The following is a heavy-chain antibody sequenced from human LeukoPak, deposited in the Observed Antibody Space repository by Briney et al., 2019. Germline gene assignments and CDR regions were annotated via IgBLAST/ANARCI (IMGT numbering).Heavy chain of an antibody. CDR1: GGSISSYY. Sequence: PSETLSLTCTVSGGSISSYYWGWIRQPPGKGLEWIGYIYYSGSTNYNPSLKSRVNISVDTSKNQFSLKLSSVTAADTAVYYCARAPMYYYMDVWGKGTTVTVSS. J-gene: IGHJ6*03. CDR2: IYYSGST. CDR3: ARAPMYYYMDV. V-gene: IGHV4-59*01.